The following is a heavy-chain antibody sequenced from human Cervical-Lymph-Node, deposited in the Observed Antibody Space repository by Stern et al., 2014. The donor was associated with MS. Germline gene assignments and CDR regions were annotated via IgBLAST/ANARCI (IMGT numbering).Heavy chain of an antibody. Sequence: VQLEESGAEVKKPGSSVRVSCEPSGGTLSSYAISWVRQAPGLGLQWMGRIIPFLGVPDYAPKFQDRVTITANKSTSASYMELSSLTSDDTAIYYCAKGEGDYGETDAFDIWGPGTTVTVSS. CDR2: IIPFLGVP. D-gene: IGHD4-17*01. CDR1: GGTLSSYA. J-gene: IGHJ3*02. CDR3: AKGEGDYGETDAFDI. V-gene: IGHV1-69*09.